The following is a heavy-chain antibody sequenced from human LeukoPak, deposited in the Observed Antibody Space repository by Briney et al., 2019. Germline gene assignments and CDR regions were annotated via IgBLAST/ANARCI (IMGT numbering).Heavy chain of an antibody. D-gene: IGHD3-22*01. J-gene: IGHJ3*02. V-gene: IGHV4-31*03. CDR3: ARGRSITMIVVVGDAFDI. Sequence: SETLSLTCTVSGGSISSGGYYWSWIRQPPGTGLEWIGYIYYSGSTYYNPSLKSRVTISVDTSKNQFSLKLSSVTAADTAVYYCARGRSITMIVVVGDAFDIWGQGTMVTVSS. CDR2: IYYSGST. CDR1: GGSISSGGYY.